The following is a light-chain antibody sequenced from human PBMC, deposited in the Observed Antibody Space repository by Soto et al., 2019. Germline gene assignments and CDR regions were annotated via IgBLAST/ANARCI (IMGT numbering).Light chain of an antibody. CDR3: SSYTTDHTL. J-gene: IGLJ2*01. Sequence: QSALTQPASVSGSPGQSITISCTGTSSDVGGYDFVSWYQQHRGKAPKLMIYEVSNRPSGVSHRFSGSKSGNTASLTISGLQAEDEADYYCSSYTTDHTLFGGGTKLTVL. CDR2: EVS. V-gene: IGLV2-14*01. CDR1: SSDVGGYDF.